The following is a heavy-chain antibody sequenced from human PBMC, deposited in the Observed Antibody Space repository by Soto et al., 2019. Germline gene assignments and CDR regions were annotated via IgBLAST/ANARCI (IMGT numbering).Heavy chain of an antibody. V-gene: IGHV1-46*01. CDR2: ISASGGST. D-gene: IGHD1-26*01. J-gene: IGHJ6*02. Sequence: QVQLVQSGAEVKKPGASVKISCRASGYTFTSYYIHWVRQAPGQGLEWMGIISASGGSTSYGEEFQGRVTMTSDTSTSTVYMELSSLRSEDTALYYCARDWLSSGLVGMDVWGQGTTVTVSS. CDR1: GYTFTSYY. CDR3: ARDWLSSGLVGMDV.